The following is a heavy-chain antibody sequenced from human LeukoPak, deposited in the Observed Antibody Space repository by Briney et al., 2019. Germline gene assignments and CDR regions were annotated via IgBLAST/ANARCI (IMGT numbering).Heavy chain of an antibody. Sequence: ASVKVSCKASGYTFTSYYMHWVRQAPGQGLEWMGIINPSGGSTSYAQKFQGRVTMTRDTSTSTVYMELSSLRSEDTAVYYCARDADYDFWSGYQEPSNWFDPWGQGTLVTVSS. J-gene: IGHJ5*02. V-gene: IGHV1-46*01. CDR1: GYTFTSYY. CDR3: ARDADYDFWSGYQEPSNWFDP. D-gene: IGHD3-3*01. CDR2: INPSGGST.